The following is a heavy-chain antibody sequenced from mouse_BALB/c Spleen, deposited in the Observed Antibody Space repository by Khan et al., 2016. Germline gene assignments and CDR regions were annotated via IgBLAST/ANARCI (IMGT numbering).Heavy chain of an antibody. D-gene: IGHD2-1*01. CDR2: FYPYNGDS. V-gene: IGHV1S29*02. CDR3: ARSLGRHYYFDV. Sequence: EVQLQEPGPELVKPGASVKISCKASGYSFTDYNMHWVKQSHGKSLEWIGFFYPYNGDSGYNLNFKTKATLTVDISSSTAYMDLRGLTSEDSAVYYCARSLGRHYYFDVWGAGTTVTVSS. J-gene: IGHJ1*01. CDR1: GYSFTDYN.